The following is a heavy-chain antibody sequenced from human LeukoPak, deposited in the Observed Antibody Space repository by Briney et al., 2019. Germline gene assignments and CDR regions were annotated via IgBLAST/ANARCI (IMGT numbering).Heavy chain of an antibody. Sequence: GASVKVSCKASGYTFTSYGISWVRQAPGQGLEWMGWISAYNGNTNYAQKLQGRVTMTTDTSTSTAYMELRSLRSDDTAVYYCARDGSDFWSVDYDAFDIWGQGTMVTVSS. J-gene: IGHJ3*02. D-gene: IGHD3-3*01. V-gene: IGHV1-18*01. CDR1: GYTFTSYG. CDR2: ISAYNGNT. CDR3: ARDGSDFWSVDYDAFDI.